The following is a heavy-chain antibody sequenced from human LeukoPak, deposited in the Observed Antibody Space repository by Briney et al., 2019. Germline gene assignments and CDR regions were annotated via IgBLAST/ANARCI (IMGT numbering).Heavy chain of an antibody. CDR3: ARAYYYGSRSYGLDY. J-gene: IGHJ4*02. CDR1: GGSISSYY. Sequence: PSETLSLTCTVSGGSISSYYWSWIRQPPGKGLEWIGYIYSSGSTNYNPSLKSRLTISVDASKNQFSLKLTSVTAADTAVYYCARAYYYGSRSYGLDYWGQGTLVTVSS. V-gene: IGHV4-59*01. CDR2: IYSSGST. D-gene: IGHD3-10*01.